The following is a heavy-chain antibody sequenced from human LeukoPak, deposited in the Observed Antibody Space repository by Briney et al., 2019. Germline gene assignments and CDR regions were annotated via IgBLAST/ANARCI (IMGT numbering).Heavy chain of an antibody. CDR1: GGSISSSSYY. V-gene: IGHV4-39*01. Sequence: SETLSLTCTVSGGSISSSSYYWGWIRQPPGKGLEWIGSIYYSGSTYYNPSLKSRVTISVDTSKNQFSLKLSSVTAADTAVYYCARLPNLLEGQGYDYGDYATQGYFDYWGQGTLVTVSS. CDR3: ARLPNLLEGQGYDYGDYATQGYFDY. D-gene: IGHD4-17*01. J-gene: IGHJ4*02. CDR2: IYYSGST.